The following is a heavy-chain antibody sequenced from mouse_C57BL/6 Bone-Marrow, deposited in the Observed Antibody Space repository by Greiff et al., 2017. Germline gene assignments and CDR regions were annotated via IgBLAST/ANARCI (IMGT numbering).Heavy chain of an antibody. Sequence: EVHLVESGGGLVQPGGSLKLSCAASGFTFSDYGMAWVRQAPRKGPEWVAFISNLAYSFYYADPVTGRFTIPSANAKNTLYLEVISLRSEVTAMYYCARSYYDFYAMDYWGQGTSVTVSS. CDR1: GFTFSDYG. D-gene: IGHD2-10*01. CDR2: ISNLAYSF. V-gene: IGHV5-15*01. J-gene: IGHJ4*01. CDR3: ARSYYDFYAMDY.